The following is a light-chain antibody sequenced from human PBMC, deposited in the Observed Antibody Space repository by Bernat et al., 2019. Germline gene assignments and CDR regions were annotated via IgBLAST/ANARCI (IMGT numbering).Light chain of an antibody. CDR3: QQYNSYWT. V-gene: IGKV1-5*03. J-gene: IGKJ1*01. Sequence: DIQMTQSPSSLSASVGDRVTIICRASQSIRSYLNWYQQKPGKAPKLLIYKASSLESGVPSRFSGSGSGTEFTLTISSLQPDDFATYYCQQYNSYWTFGQGTKVEIK. CDR1: QSIRSY. CDR2: KAS.